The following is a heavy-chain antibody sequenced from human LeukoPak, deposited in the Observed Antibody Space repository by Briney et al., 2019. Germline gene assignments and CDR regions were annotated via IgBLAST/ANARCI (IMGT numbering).Heavy chain of an antibody. J-gene: IGHJ6*04. CDR3: AREYNYDLDV. CDR2: IKGDQSTT. Sequence: AGGSLRLSCAASGFTFSRHWMHWVRQAPGKGLVWVSRIKGDQSTTNYADSVKDRFTISRDNAKNTLYLQMNSLRAEDTAVYYCAREYNYDLDVWGKGTTVTVSS. V-gene: IGHV3-74*01. CDR1: GFTFSRHW.